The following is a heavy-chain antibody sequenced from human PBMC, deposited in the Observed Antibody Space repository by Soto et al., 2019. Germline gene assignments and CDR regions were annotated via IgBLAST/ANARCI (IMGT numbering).Heavy chain of an antibody. J-gene: IGHJ5*02. Sequence: QVQLVQSGGEVKKPGASVKVSCKASGYTFTNYGISWVRQAPGQGLEWMGWINVYNGNTKYAQKVQGRVTMTTDTSTSTAYRELRSLRSDDTAVYYCARGVGSGSYYNQYKWFDPWGQGTLVTVSS. CDR1: GYTFTNYG. D-gene: IGHD3-10*01. V-gene: IGHV1-18*01. CDR3: ARGVGSGSYYNQYKWFDP. CDR2: INVYNGNT.